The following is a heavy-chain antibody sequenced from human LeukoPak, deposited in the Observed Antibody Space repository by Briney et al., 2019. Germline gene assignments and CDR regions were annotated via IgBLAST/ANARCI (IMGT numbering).Heavy chain of an antibody. J-gene: IGHJ4*02. V-gene: IGHV3-48*01. CDR1: GFTFSSYS. CDR2: ISSSSSTI. CDR3: AKRIAAAGKHHFDY. Sequence: GGSLRLSCAASGFTFSSYSMNWVRQAPGNGLEWVSYISSSSSTIYYADSVQGRFTISRDNAKNSLYLQMNSLRAEDTAVYYCAKRIAAAGKHHFDYWGQGTLVTVSS. D-gene: IGHD6-13*01.